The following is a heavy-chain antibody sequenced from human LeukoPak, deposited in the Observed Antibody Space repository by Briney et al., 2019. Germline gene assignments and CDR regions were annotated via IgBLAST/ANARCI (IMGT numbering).Heavy chain of an antibody. J-gene: IGHJ4*02. CDR2: INDDGIGT. D-gene: IGHD6-19*01. CDR1: GFTFSSYW. Sequence: TGGSLRLSCAASGFTFSSYWMHWVRQAPGKGLVWVSRINDDGIGTSYADSVRGRFTISRDNAKNSLYLQMNSLRAEDTAVYYCARDGGSAWFFRYWGQGTLVTVSS. V-gene: IGHV3-74*01. CDR3: ARDGGSAWFFRY.